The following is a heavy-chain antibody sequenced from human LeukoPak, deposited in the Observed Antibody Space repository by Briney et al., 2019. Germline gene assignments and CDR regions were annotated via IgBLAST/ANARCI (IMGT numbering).Heavy chain of an antibody. CDR3: ARPASWYRAFDI. J-gene: IGHJ3*02. V-gene: IGHV4-34*01. D-gene: IGHD6-13*01. CDR1: GGSFSGYY. CDR2: INHSGST. Sequence: PSETLSLTCAVYGGSFSGYYWSWIRQPPGKGLEWIGEINHSGSTNYNPSLKSRVTISVDTSKNQFSLKLSSVTAADTAVYYCARPASWYRAFDIWGQGTMVTVSS.